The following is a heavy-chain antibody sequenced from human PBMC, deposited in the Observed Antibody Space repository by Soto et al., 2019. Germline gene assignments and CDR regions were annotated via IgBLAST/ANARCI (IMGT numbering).Heavy chain of an antibody. J-gene: IGHJ5*02. CDR2: INWNSGSL. CDR1: GLTFDDFA. D-gene: IGHD3-9*01. Sequence: EVQLVESGGGLVQPGRSLRLSCAVSGLTFDDFAVHWVRQAPGKGLEWVSGINWNSGSLAYADSVKGRFTISRDNAKNSLYLHLNSLRAEDTAFYYCAKAPNLVTHWFDPWGQGTLVTVSS. V-gene: IGHV3-9*01. CDR3: AKAPNLVTHWFDP.